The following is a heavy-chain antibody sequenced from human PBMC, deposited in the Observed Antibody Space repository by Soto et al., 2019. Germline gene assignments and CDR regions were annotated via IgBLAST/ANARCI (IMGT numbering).Heavy chain of an antibody. V-gene: IGHV3-30*18. J-gene: IGHJ6*02. CDR3: AKDAGIYGMDV. D-gene: IGHD1-20*01. CDR1: GFTFSSYG. Sequence: GGSLRLSCAASGFTFSSYGMHWVRQAPGKGLEWVAVISYDGSNKYYADSVKGRLTISRDNSKNTLYLQMNSLRAEDTAVYYCAKDAGIYGMDVWGQGTTVTVSS. CDR2: ISYDGSNK.